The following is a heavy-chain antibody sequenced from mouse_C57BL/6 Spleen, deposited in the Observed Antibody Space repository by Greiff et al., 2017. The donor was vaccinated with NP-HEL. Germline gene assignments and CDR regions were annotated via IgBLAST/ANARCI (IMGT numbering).Heavy chain of an antibody. J-gene: IGHJ1*03. CDR3: ARDGPYYYGSSYWYFDV. CDR1: GYSITSGYY. Sequence: DVQLVESGPGLVKPSQSLSLTCSVTGYSITSGYYWNWIRQFPGNKLEWMGYISYDGSNNYNPSLKNRISITRDTSKNQFFLKLNSVTTEDTATYYCARDGPYYYGSSYWYFDVWGTGTTVTVSS. CDR2: ISYDGSN. V-gene: IGHV3-6*01. D-gene: IGHD1-1*01.